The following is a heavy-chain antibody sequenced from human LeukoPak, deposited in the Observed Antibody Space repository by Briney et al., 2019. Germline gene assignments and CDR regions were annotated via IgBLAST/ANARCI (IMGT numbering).Heavy chain of an antibody. J-gene: IGHJ3*02. CDR3: AREGEGYCSGGSCDDAFDI. CDR1: GYTFTSYG. Sequence: ASVKVSCKASGYTFTSYGISWVRQAPGQGLEWMGWISAYNGNTNYAQKLQGRVTMTTDTSTSTAYMELSSLRSEDTAVYYCAREGEGYCSGGSCDDAFDIWGQGTMVTVSS. CDR2: ISAYNGNT. D-gene: IGHD2-15*01. V-gene: IGHV1-18*01.